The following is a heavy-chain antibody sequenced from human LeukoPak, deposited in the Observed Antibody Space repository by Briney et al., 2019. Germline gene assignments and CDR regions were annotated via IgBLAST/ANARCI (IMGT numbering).Heavy chain of an antibody. CDR3: ARDFDYGMDV. V-gene: IGHV4-59*01. CDR1: GGSISSYY. Sequence: PSETLSLTCTVSGGSISSYYWSWIRQPPGKGLEWIGYIYYSGSTNYNPSLKSRVTMTRDTSTSTVYMELSSLRPEDTAVYYCARDFDYGMDVWGQGTTVTVSS. CDR2: IYYSGST. J-gene: IGHJ6*02.